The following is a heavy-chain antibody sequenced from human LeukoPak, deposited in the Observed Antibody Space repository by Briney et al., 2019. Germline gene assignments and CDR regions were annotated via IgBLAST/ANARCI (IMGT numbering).Heavy chain of an antibody. CDR1: GDSLSRSSSY. CDR3: ARHVSDCSAGSCYSYFDP. Sequence: SSETLSLTCTVSGDSLSRSSSYWGWIRQPPGKGLEWIGSFQYGGATYYNPSLKSRVTKSVDTSKNQVSLKLNSVTAADTAVYYCARHVSDCSAGSCYSYFDPWGQGTLVTVSS. J-gene: IGHJ5*02. D-gene: IGHD2-15*01. CDR2: FQYGGAT. V-gene: IGHV4-39*01.